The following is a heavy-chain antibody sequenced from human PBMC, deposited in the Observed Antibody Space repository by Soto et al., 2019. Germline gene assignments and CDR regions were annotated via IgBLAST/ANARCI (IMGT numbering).Heavy chain of an antibody. J-gene: IGHJ4*02. CDR1: GFTFRSYA. D-gene: IGHD6-13*01. CDR2: ISYDGGNK. V-gene: IGHV3-30-3*01. Sequence: GGSLRLSCAASGFTFRSYAMHWVRQAPGKGLEWVADISYDGGNKYYADSVKGRFTISRDNSNNTVFLQMNSLRPDDTAAYYFGRDRGSWDENPSFDYWGQGTLVTVPS. CDR3: GRDRGSWDENPSFDY.